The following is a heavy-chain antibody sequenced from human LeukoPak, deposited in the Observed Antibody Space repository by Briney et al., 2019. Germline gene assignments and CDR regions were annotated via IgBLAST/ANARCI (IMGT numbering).Heavy chain of an antibody. CDR3: ARRFVGGYGVTNWFDP. D-gene: IGHD4-23*01. CDR2: IYHSGST. CDR1: GGSISSSNW. Sequence: SETLSLTCAVSGGSISSSNWWSWVRQPPGKGLEWIGEIYHSGSTNYNPSLKSRVTISVDKSKNQFSLKLSSVTAADTAVYYCARRFVGGYGVTNWFDPWGQGTLVTVSS. V-gene: IGHV4-4*02. J-gene: IGHJ5*02.